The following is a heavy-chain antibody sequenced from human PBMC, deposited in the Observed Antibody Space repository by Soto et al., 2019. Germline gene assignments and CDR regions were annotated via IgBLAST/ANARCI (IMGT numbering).Heavy chain of an antibody. CDR3: ARGGDQPFDY. CDR1: GGSISSGGYS. V-gene: IGHV4-30-2*01. D-gene: IGHD2-2*01. J-gene: IGHJ4*02. CDR2: IYHSGST. Sequence: SETLSLTCAVSGGSISSGGYSWSWIRQPPGKGLEWIGYIYHSGSTYYNPSLKSRVTISVDRSKNQFSLKLSSVTAADTAVYYCARGGDQPFDYWGQGTLVTVSS.